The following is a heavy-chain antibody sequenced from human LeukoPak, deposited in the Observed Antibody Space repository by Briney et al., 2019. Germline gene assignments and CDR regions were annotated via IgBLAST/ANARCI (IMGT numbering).Heavy chain of an antibody. Sequence: ASVKVSCKASGYTFTSYGINWVRQAPGQGLEWMGWMNPNSGNTGYAQKFQGRVTMTRNTSITTAYMELSSLTSADTAVYYCARESGGMITFGGVIDPPVWFDYWGQGTLVTVSS. CDR2: MNPNSGNT. CDR3: ARESGGMITFGGVIDPPVWFDY. J-gene: IGHJ4*02. D-gene: IGHD3-16*02. V-gene: IGHV1-8*01. CDR1: GYTFTSYG.